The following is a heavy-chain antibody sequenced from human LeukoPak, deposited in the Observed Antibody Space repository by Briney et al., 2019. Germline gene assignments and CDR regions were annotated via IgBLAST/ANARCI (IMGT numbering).Heavy chain of an antibody. CDR2: IYPGDSDT. Sequence: GESLKISCKGSGYIFSSYWIGWVRQMPGKGLEWMGIIYPGDSDTRYRSSFQGQVTISADKSINTAYLQWSSLKASDTAMYYCGRIPAAGSLKGSFDIWGQGTMVTVSS. CDR3: GRIPAAGSLKGSFDI. V-gene: IGHV5-51*01. CDR1: GYIFSSYW. J-gene: IGHJ3*02. D-gene: IGHD6-13*01.